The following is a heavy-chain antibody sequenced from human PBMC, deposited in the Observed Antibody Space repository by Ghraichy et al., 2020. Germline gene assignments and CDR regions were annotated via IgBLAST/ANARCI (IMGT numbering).Heavy chain of an antibody. CDR3: ARDQDSSLYYYYGMDV. CDR2: ISSNSSYI. CDR1: GFTFSSYS. Sequence: GGSLRLSCAASGFTFSSYSMNWVRQAPGKGLEWVSSISSNSSYIYYADSVKGRFTISRDNAKNSLYLQMNSLRAEDTAVYYCARDQDSSLYYYYGMDVWGQGTTLTVSS. D-gene: IGHD4-11*01. V-gene: IGHV3-21*01. J-gene: IGHJ6*02.